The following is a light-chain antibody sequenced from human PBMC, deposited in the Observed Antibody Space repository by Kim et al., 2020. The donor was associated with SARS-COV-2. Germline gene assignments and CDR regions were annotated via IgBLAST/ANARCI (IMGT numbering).Light chain of an antibody. CDR3: QQYNSYSLT. V-gene: IGKV1-5*03. CDR1: QSISSW. J-gene: IGKJ1*01. CDR2: KTS. Sequence: ASVGDRVTITCRASQSISSWLAWYQQKPGRAPKLLIYKTSNLQSGVPSRFSGSGSGTEFILTISSLQPDDFATYYCQQYNSYSLTFGQGTKVDIK.